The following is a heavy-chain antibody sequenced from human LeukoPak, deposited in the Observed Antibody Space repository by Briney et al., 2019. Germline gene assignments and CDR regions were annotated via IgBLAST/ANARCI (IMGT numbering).Heavy chain of an antibody. CDR2: IIPIFGTA. V-gene: IGHV1-69*05. CDR3: ARVRRSVVVAATPFDY. CDR1: GGTFSSYA. J-gene: IGHJ4*02. D-gene: IGHD2-15*01. Sequence: SVKVSCKASGGTFSSYAISWVRQAPGQGLEWMGGIIPIFGTANYAQKFQGRVTITRDTSASTAYMELSSLRSEDTAVYYCARVRRSVVVAATPFDYWGQGTLVTVSS.